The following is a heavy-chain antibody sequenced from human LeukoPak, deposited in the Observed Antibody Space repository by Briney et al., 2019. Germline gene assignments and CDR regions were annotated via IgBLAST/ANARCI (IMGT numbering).Heavy chain of an antibody. CDR3: ARHWWHGLDI. CDR1: GFTFTNYW. D-gene: IGHD2-8*02. CDR2: INQDGSGE. V-gene: IGHV3-7*01. J-gene: IGHJ3*02. Sequence: GGSLRLSCAASGFTFTNYWMTWVGQAPGKGLEWVANINQDGSGESYVDSVKGRFTISRDNAKNSVSLQMHGLRVEDTAVYYCARHWWHGLDIWGHGTLVTVSS.